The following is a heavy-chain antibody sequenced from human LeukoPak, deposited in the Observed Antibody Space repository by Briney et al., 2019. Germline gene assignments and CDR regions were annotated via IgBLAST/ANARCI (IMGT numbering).Heavy chain of an antibody. V-gene: IGHV3-7*01. J-gene: IGHJ4*02. D-gene: IGHD3-10*01. CDR2: IKQDGSEK. CDR1: GFTFSSYW. Sequence: GGSLRLSCAASGFTFSSYWMSWVRQAPGKGLEWVANIKQDGSEKYYVDSVKGRFTISRDNSKNTLYLQMNSLRAEDTAVYYCARDMAHMVRGVINDYWGQGTLVTVSS. CDR3: ARDMAHMVRGVINDY.